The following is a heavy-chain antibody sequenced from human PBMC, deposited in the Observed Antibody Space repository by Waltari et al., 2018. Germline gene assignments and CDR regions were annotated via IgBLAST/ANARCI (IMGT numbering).Heavy chain of an antibody. V-gene: IGHV3-53*01. Sequence: VQLVESGGGLMQPGGSLRLSCAASGFSVSRNYMSWVRQAPVKGRDWVSLIYTDGTAYYADSVKGRFTISRDNSKNTLNLQMNSLRAEDTAVYYCTREDQGQPGGYWGQGTLVTVSS. J-gene: IGHJ4*02. CDR2: IYTDGTA. CDR3: TREDQGQPGGY. D-gene: IGHD2-2*01. CDR1: GFSVSRNY.